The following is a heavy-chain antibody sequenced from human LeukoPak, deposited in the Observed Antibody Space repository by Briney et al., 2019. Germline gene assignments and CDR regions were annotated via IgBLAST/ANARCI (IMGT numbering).Heavy chain of an antibody. CDR3: ARDSDFWSGLLDY. CDR1: GGSISSSSYY. D-gene: IGHD3-3*01. CDR2: IYYSGST. V-gene: IGHV4-39*02. J-gene: IGHJ4*02. Sequence: SETLSLTCTVSGGSISSSSYYWGWLRQPPGKGLEWIGSIYYSGSTYYNPSLKSRVTISVDTSKNQFSLKLSSVTAADTAVYYCARDSDFWSGLLDYWGQGTLVTVSS.